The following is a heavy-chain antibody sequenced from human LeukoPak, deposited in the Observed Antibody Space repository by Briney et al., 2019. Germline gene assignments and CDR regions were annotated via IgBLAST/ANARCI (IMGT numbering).Heavy chain of an antibody. V-gene: IGHV1-69*13. CDR3: ARSITMIVVVNDAFDI. J-gene: IGHJ3*02. CDR2: IIPIFGTA. D-gene: IGHD3-22*01. Sequence: SVKVSCKASGGTFSSYAISWVRQAPGQGLEWMGGIIPIFGTANYAQKFQGRVTITADESTSTAYMELSSLRSEDTAVYYCARSITMIVVVNDAFDIWGQGTMVTVSS. CDR1: GGTFSSYA.